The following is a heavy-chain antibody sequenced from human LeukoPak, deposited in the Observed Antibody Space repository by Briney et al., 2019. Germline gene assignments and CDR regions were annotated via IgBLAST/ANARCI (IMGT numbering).Heavy chain of an antibody. D-gene: IGHD4-11*01. Sequence: GGSLRLSCAASGLTFSSYGMHWVRQAPGKGLEWVAFIRYDGSNKYYADSVKGRFTISRDNSKSTLYLQMNSLRAEDTAVYYCAKAGRVTVTRDAFDIWGQGTMVTVSS. J-gene: IGHJ3*02. V-gene: IGHV3-30*02. CDR2: IRYDGSNK. CDR3: AKAGRVTVTRDAFDI. CDR1: GLTFSSYG.